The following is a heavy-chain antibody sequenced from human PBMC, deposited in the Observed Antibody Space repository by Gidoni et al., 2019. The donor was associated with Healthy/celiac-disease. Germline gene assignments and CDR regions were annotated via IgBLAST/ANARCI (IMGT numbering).Heavy chain of an antibody. CDR3: ASEVGATGAFDY. V-gene: IGHV4-38-2*01. CDR2: IYHIGST. D-gene: IGHD1-26*01. J-gene: IGHJ4*02. CDR1: GYSISSGYY. Sequence: QVQLQESGPGLVKPSETLSLTCAVSGYSISSGYYWGWIRQPPGKGLAWIGSIYHIGSTYYNPSLKRRVNISGDTSKNRVSLKLSSVTPADTAVYYCASEVGATGAFDYWGQGTLVTVSS.